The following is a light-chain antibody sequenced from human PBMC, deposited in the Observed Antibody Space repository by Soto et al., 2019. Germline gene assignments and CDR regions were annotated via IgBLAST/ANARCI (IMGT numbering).Light chain of an antibody. CDR3: SSYRSTSYV. Sequence: QSVLAQPASVSGSPGQSITISCAGSSSDVGGHNYVSWYQQHPGKAPKLLIYEVTNRPPGVSNRFSGSKSGNTASLTISGLQAEDEADYYCSSYRSTSYVFGTGTKVTVL. CDR2: EVT. CDR1: SSDVGGHNY. J-gene: IGLJ1*01. V-gene: IGLV2-14*01.